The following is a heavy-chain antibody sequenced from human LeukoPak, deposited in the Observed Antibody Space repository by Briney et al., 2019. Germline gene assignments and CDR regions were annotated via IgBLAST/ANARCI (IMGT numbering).Heavy chain of an antibody. CDR2: FDPEDGET. J-gene: IGHJ4*02. V-gene: IGHV1-24*01. D-gene: IGHD2-15*01. CDR3: ATGDRYCSGGSCHRAFFDY. Sequence: APVKVSCKVSGYTLTELSMHWVRQAPGKGLEWMGGFDPEDGETIYAQKFQGRVTMTEDTSTDTAYMELSSLRSEDTAVYYCATGDRYCSGGSCHRAFFDYWGQGTLVSVSS. CDR1: GYTLTELS.